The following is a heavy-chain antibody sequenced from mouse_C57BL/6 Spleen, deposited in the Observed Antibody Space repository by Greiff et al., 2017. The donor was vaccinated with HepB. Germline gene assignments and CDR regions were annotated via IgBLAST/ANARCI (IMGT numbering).Heavy chain of an antibody. J-gene: IGHJ4*01. Sequence: QVQLKESGPELVKPGASVKISCKASGYSFTSYYIHWVKQRPGQGLEWIGWIYPGSGNTKYNEKFKSKATLTADTSSSTAYMQLSSLTSEDSAVYSCARNHYGYAMDYWGQGTSGTVSS. CDR3: ARNHYGYAMDY. CDR2: IYPGSGNT. CDR1: GYSFTSYY. V-gene: IGHV1-66*01. D-gene: IGHD1-1*01.